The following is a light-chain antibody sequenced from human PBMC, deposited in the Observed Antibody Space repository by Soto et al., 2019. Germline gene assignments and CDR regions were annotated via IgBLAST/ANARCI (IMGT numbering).Light chain of an antibody. J-gene: IGKJ5*01. V-gene: IGKV1-5*01. CDR2: EAS. CDR1: QSISRS. CDR3: QQFNSYPIT. Sequence: DIQMTQSPATLSASVGDRVTITCRASQSISRSLTWYQQKPGKAPKLLIYEASSLESGVPSRFSGGGSGTEFTLTIGGLQPDDFATYYCQQFNSYPITFGQGTRLEIK.